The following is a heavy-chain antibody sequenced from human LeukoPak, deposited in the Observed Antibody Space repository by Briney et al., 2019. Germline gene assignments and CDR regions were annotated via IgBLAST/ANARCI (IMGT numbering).Heavy chain of an antibody. V-gene: IGHV1-69*04. Sequence: SVKVSCKASGGAFSSYAISWVRQAPGQGLEWMGRIIPILGIANHAQKFQGRVTITADKSTSTAYMELSSLRSEDTAVYYCARDTRNDDAFDIWGQGTMVTVSS. CDR2: IIPILGIA. CDR1: GGAFSSYA. CDR3: ARDTRNDDAFDI. J-gene: IGHJ3*02. D-gene: IGHD2-8*01.